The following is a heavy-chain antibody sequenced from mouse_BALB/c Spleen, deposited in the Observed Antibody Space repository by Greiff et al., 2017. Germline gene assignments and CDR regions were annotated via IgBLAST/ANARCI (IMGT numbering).Heavy chain of an antibody. CDR3: ARVDYAMDY. J-gene: IGHJ4*01. Sequence: EVQLVESGGGLVQPGGSRKLSCAASGFTFSSFGMHWVRQAPEKGLEWVAYISSGSSTIYYADTVKGRFTISRDNPKNTLFLQMTSLRSEDTAMYYCARVDYAMDYWGQGTSVTVSS. CDR2: ISSGSSTI. V-gene: IGHV5-17*02. CDR1: GFTFSSFG.